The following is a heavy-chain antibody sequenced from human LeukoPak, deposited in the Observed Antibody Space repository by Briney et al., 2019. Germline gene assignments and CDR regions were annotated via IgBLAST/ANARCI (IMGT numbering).Heavy chain of an antibody. Sequence: GGSLRLSCAASGFTFSSYAMSWVRQAPGKGLEWVSAISGSGGSTYYADSVKGRFTISRDNSKNTLYLQMNSLRAEDTAVYYCAKGSRSANYYGSGSTGNYYYYMDVWGKGTTVTISS. CDR3: AKGSRSANYYGSGSTGNYYYYMDV. CDR1: GFTFSSYA. D-gene: IGHD3-10*01. J-gene: IGHJ6*03. CDR2: ISGSGGST. V-gene: IGHV3-23*01.